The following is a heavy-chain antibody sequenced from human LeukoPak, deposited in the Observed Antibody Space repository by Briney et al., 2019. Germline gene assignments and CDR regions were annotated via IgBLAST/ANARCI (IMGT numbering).Heavy chain of an antibody. Sequence: GGSLRLSCVASGFTISTNYINWVRQAPGKGLEWVSVLYSGGSTNFQDFVKGRITISSDNSKNTLYLQMNSRRAEDTAVYYCARGGTYAVCYFGMCVWGQGTTVTVSS. V-gene: IGHV3-66*01. J-gene: IGHJ6*02. CDR3: ARGGTYAVCYFGMCV. D-gene: IGHD2-8*01. CDR1: GFTISTNY. CDR2: LYSGGST.